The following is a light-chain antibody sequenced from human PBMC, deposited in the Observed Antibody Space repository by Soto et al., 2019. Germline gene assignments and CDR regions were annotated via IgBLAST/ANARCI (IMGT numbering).Light chain of an antibody. J-gene: IGKJ4*01. CDR2: VGS. V-gene: IGKV1-39*01. Sequence: DIQMTQSPSSLSAAVGDRVTITCRASQSISSYLSWYQQKPGKAPKRLIYVGSTLQSGVPSRFSGSGSGTDFTLTISSLQSEDVAHYFCQQTYTTPFSFGGGNKV. CDR3: QQTYTTPFS. CDR1: QSISSY.